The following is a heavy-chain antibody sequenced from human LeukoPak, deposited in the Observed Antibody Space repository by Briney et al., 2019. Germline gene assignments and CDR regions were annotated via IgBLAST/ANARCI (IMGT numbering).Heavy chain of an antibody. CDR1: GGSISSYY. Sequence: SETLSLTCTVSGGSISSYYWSWIRQPPGKGLEWIGYIYYSGSTNSNPSLKSRVTISVDTSKNQFSLKLRSVTAADTAVYYCASAYSYGYTYFDYWGQGTPVTVSS. D-gene: IGHD5-18*01. J-gene: IGHJ4*02. V-gene: IGHV4-59*12. CDR3: ASAYSYGYTYFDY. CDR2: IYYSGST.